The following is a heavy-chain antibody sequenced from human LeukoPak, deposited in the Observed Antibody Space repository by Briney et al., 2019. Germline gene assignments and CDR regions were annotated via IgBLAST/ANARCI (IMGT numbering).Heavy chain of an antibody. V-gene: IGHV3-48*01. CDR3: ARAFASGIRRALWFGDLL. CDR1: GFTLSRDS. CDR2: ISYDSAIK. J-gene: IGHJ4*02. D-gene: IGHD3-10*01. Sequence: GGSLRLSCAASGFTLSRDSMNWVRQAPGKGLEWISYISYDSAIKYYADSVKGRFTISKDTSKNTLSLQMNSLGVGDTGLYYCARAFASGIRRALWFGDLLRAQGTLVTVSS.